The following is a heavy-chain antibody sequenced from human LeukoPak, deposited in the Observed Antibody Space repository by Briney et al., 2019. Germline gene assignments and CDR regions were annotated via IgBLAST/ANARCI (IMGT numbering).Heavy chain of an antibody. V-gene: IGHV3-7*01. D-gene: IGHD6-13*01. Sequence: PGRSLRLSYAASGFTFDYYAMHWVRPAPGKGLEWVANIKQDGSEKYYVDSVKGRFTISRDNAKNSLYLQMNSLRAEDTAVYYCAREEYSSSWSLDYWGQGTLVTVSS. CDR2: IKQDGSEK. J-gene: IGHJ4*02. CDR1: GFTFDYYA. CDR3: AREEYSSSWSLDY.